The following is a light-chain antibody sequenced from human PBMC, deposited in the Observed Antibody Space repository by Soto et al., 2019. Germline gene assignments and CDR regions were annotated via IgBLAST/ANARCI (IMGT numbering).Light chain of an antibody. CDR2: GAS. J-gene: IGKJ5*01. V-gene: IGKV3-15*01. Sequence: EAVLTQSPATLSVSPGERVTLSCRASQSVATNLAWYQQRPGQAPRLLIYGASKRAIGLPARFSGSGSGTEFTLTISSLQSEDFAVYHCQQHNNWPITFGQGTRLEIK. CDR1: QSVATN. CDR3: QQHNNWPIT.